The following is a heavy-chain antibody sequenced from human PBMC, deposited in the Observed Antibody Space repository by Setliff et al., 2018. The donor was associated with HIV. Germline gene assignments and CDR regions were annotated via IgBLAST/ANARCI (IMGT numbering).Heavy chain of an antibody. CDR3: ARDPKHSSSGDLEY. V-gene: IGHV4-34*01. CDR1: GESFSGYY. J-gene: IGHJ4*02. CDR2: INHSGST. D-gene: IGHD3-22*01. Sequence: PSETLFLTCAVYGESFSGYYWSWIRQPPGEGLEWIGEINHSGSTDYNPSLKSRVTISVDTSKNQFSLKLTSVTAADTAVYYCARDPKHSSSGDLEYWGQGTLVTVSS.